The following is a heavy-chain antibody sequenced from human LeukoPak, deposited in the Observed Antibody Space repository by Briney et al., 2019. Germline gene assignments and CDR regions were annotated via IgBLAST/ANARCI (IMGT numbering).Heavy chain of an antibody. CDR2: INHSGST. V-gene: IGHV4-39*07. Sequence: PSETLSLTCTVSGGSISSSTYYWSWIRQPPGKGLEWIGEINHSGSTNYNPSLKSRVTISVDTSKNQFSLKLSSVTAADTAVYYCARGAKYYDSSGYYYYYYYMDVWGKGTTVTVSS. CDR1: GGSISSSTYY. J-gene: IGHJ6*03. CDR3: ARGAKYYDSSGYYYYYYYMDV. D-gene: IGHD3-22*01.